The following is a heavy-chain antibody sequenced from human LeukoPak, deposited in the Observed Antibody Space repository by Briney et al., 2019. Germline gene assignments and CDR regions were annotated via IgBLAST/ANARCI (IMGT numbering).Heavy chain of an antibody. V-gene: IGHV4-38-2*01. Sequence: SETLSLTCAVSGYSISSGYYWGWIRQPPGKGLEWIGSIYHSGSTHYNPSLKSRVTISVDTSKNQFSLKLSSVTAADTAVYYCARVDYSNYFDYWGQGTLVTVSS. J-gene: IGHJ4*02. D-gene: IGHD4-11*01. CDR2: IYHSGST. CDR3: ARVDYSNYFDY. CDR1: GYSISSGYY.